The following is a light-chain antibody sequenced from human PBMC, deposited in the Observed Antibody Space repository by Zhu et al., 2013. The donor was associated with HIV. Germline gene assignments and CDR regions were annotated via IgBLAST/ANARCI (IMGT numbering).Light chain of an antibody. CDR2: TAS. CDR3: QHFNSYPLT. J-gene: IGKJ4*01. CDR1: QGIANY. Sequence: DIQLTQSPSFLSASVGDRVTITCWASQGIANYLAWHQQKPGKAPKLLIYTASTLQSGVPSRFSGSGFGTEFTLTISSLQPEDFATYYCQHFNSYPLTFGGGTKVEIK. V-gene: IGKV1-9*01.